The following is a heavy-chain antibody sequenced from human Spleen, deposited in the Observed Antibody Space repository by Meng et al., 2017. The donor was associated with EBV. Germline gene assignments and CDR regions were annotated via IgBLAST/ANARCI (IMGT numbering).Heavy chain of an antibody. J-gene: IGHJ4*02. Sequence: VALLGAGGGGVPLWWSVSRNCSGHCFSCKYLDLLWVRPAPGPGVGGVTVLSYDGTKKYYEDSVKGRLSIYRDNSKKSLYLKMNSLRPEETYEYFCVKDEITYFDYWGQGSLVTVSS. D-gene: IGHD3-16*01. CDR3: VKDEITYFDY. CDR1: CFSCKYLD. V-gene: IGHV3-30*18. CDR2: LSYDGTKK.